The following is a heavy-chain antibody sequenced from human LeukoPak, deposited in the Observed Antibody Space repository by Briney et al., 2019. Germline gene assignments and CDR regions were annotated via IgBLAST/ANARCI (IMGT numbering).Heavy chain of an antibody. J-gene: IGHJ4*02. Sequence: PSETLSLTCTVSGGSISSSSYYWGWIRQPPGKGLEWIGSIYYSGSTYYNPSLKSRVTISVDASKNQFSLKLSSVTAADTAVYYCARYYYGSGSFEGPGIDYWGQGTLVTVSS. V-gene: IGHV4-39*07. CDR3: ARYYYGSGSFEGPGIDY. CDR1: GGSISSSSYY. CDR2: IYYSGST. D-gene: IGHD3-10*01.